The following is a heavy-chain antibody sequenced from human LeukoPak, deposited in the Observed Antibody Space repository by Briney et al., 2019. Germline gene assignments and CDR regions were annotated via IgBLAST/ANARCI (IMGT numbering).Heavy chain of an antibody. CDR1: GFTFSSYG. J-gene: IGHJ4*02. V-gene: IGHV3-30*02. D-gene: IGHD3-10*01. CDR3: AKILLWFGELFGIDY. CDR2: IRYDGSNK. Sequence: GGSLRLSCAASGFTFSSYGMHWVRQAPGKGLEWVAFIRYDGSNKYYADSVKGRFTISRDNSKNTLYLQMNSLRAEDTAVYYCAKILLWFGELFGIDYWGQGTLVTVSS.